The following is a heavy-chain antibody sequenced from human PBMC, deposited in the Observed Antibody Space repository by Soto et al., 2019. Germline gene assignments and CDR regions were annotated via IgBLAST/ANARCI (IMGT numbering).Heavy chain of an antibody. D-gene: IGHD3-3*01. Sequence: QVQLVESGGGVVQPGRSLRLSCAASGFTFSSYGMHWVRQAPGKGLEWVAVISYDGSNKYYADSVKGRFTISRDNSKNTLYLQMNSLRAEDTAVYYCANQGYYDSPYYFDYWGQGTLVTVSS. CDR1: GFTFSSYG. V-gene: IGHV3-30*18. CDR3: ANQGYYDSPYYFDY. CDR2: ISYDGSNK. J-gene: IGHJ4*02.